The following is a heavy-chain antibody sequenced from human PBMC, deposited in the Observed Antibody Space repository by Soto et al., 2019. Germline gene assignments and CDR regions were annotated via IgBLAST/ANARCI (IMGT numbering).Heavy chain of an antibody. V-gene: IGHV4-39*01. CDR1: GGSISSPSYN. Sequence: QVQLQQSGPGLLKPSETLSLTCTVSGGSISSPSYNWGWVRQPPGKGPEWIGSFFYGGRTHYSPSLESRLSISVDTARSQVSLILTSVTAADTAGYYCATVASTHFDSWGQGALVVVSS. D-gene: IGHD1-1*01. CDR3: ATVASTHFDS. J-gene: IGHJ4*02. CDR2: FFYGGRT.